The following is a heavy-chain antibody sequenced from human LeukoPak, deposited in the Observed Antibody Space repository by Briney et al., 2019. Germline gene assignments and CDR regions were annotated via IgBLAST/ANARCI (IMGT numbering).Heavy chain of an antibody. CDR3: ARGGGLDV. J-gene: IGHJ6*02. D-gene: IGHD3-16*01. CDR1: GFTSSNHW. V-gene: IGHV3-74*01. Sequence: GGSLRLSCAASGFTSSNHWMHWVRQAPGKGLMWVSRINRGGSRTDYADSVKGRFTISRDDAKNTLYLQLNSLRAEDTAVYFCARGGGLDVWGQGATVTVSS. CDR2: INRGGSRT.